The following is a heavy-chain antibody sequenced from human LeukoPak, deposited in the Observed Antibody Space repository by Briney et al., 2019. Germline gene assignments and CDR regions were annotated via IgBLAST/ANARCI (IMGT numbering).Heavy chain of an antibody. V-gene: IGHV3-33*01. CDR3: ARDRGGYCSSTSCYPSYGMDV. CDR2: IWYDGSNK. D-gene: IGHD2-2*01. Sequence: GRSLRLSCAASGFTFSSYGMHWVRQAPGKGLEWVAVIWYDGSNKYYADSVKGRFTISRDNSKNTLYLQMNSLRADDTAVYYCARDRGGYCSSTSCYPSYGMDVWGQGTTVTVSS. CDR1: GFTFSSYG. J-gene: IGHJ6*02.